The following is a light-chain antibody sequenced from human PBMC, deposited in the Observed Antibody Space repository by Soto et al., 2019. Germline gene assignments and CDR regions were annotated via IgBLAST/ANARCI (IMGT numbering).Light chain of an antibody. V-gene: IGLV2-14*01. CDR1: SSAVGGYNY. Sequence: QSALTQPASVSGSPGQSITISCTGTSSAVGGYNYVSWYQQHPGKATKLMIYEVSNRPSGVSDRFSGSKSGNTASLTIFGLQAEDEADYYCSSYTSSITLVVFGGGTKLTVL. CDR3: SSYTSSITLVV. CDR2: EVS. J-gene: IGLJ2*01.